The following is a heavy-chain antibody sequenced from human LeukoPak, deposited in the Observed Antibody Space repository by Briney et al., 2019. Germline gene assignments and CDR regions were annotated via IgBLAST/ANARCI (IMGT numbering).Heavy chain of an antibody. V-gene: IGHV3-23*01. J-gene: IGHJ5*02. CDR2: INGSGAST. CDR3: AKKYNTGLDP. D-gene: IGHD1-14*01. Sequence: GGSLRLSCAASGFTFSSYAMSWVRRAPGKGLEWVSAINGSGASTYYADSVRGRFTISRDNSKNTLYLQMNSLRAEDTAVYYCAKKYNTGLDPWGQGTLVTVSS. CDR1: GFTFSSYA.